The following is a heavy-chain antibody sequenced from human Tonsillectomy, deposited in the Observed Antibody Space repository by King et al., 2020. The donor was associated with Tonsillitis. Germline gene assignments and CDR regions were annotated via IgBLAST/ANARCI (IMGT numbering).Heavy chain of an antibody. D-gene: IGHD2-2*01. J-gene: IGHJ4*02. V-gene: IGHV3-33*01. Sequence: VQLVESGGGVVQPGRSLILSCAASGFTFSSYGMHWVRQAPGKGLEWVAVIWYDGSNKYYADSVKGRFTISRDNSKNTLYLQMNSLRAEDTAVYYCARDLVGYCSSTSCHHFDYWGQGTLVTVSS. CDR1: GFTFSSYG. CDR2: IWYDGSNK. CDR3: ARDLVGYCSSTSCHHFDY.